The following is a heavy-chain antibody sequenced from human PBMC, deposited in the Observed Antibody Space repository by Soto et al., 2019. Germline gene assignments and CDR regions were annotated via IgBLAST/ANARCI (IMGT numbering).Heavy chain of an antibody. CDR1: GGSFSGYY. V-gene: IGHV4-34*01. D-gene: IGHD3-10*01. CDR3: ARGESNTYGVFDS. J-gene: IGHJ4*02. CDR2: INHSGST. Sequence: PETLSLTCAVYGGSFSGYYWSWIRQPPGKGLEWIGEINHSGSTNYNPSLKSRVTISVDTSNNTLFMEMNSLRAEDAALYYCARGESNTYGVFDSWGQGIPVTVSS.